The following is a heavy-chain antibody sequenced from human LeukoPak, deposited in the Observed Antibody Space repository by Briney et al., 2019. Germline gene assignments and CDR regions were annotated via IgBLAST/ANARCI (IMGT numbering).Heavy chain of an antibody. CDR3: ARGHSITIFGVVIGY. CDR2: INPSGGST. Sequence: GASVKVSCKASGYTFTSYYMHWVRQAPGQGLEWMGIINPSGGSTSYAQKFQGRVTMTRDMSTSTVYMELSSLRSDDTAVYYCARGHSITIFGVVIGYWGQGTLVTVSS. V-gene: IGHV1-46*01. D-gene: IGHD3-3*01. J-gene: IGHJ4*02. CDR1: GYTFTSYY.